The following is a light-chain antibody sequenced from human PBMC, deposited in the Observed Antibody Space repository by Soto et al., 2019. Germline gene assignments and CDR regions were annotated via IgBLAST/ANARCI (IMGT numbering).Light chain of an antibody. Sequence: QSALTQPASVSGSPGQSITISCTGTSSDVGGYSRVSWYQHHPGKAPKLMIYEVSDRPSGVSNRFSGSKSGNTASLTISGLQAEDEADYYCNSYTSSNTRVLGTGTKVTVL. V-gene: IGLV2-14*01. J-gene: IGLJ1*01. CDR1: SSDVGGYSR. CDR3: NSYTSSNTRV. CDR2: EVS.